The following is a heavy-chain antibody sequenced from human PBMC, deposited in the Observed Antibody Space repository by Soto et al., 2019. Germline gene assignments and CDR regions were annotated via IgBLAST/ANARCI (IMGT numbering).Heavy chain of an antibody. CDR2: ISGYSGDT. J-gene: IGHJ3*02. D-gene: IGHD1-26*01. Sequence: ASVKVSCKSSGYAFTGYGITWVRQAPGQGLEWLGWISGYSGDTNYAQNFQGRVSVTTDTSTSTAYLELRSLTSDDTAVYYCVRIPAFALHGFEIWGQGTMVTVSS. CDR3: VRIPAFALHGFEI. V-gene: IGHV1-18*01. CDR1: GYAFTGYG.